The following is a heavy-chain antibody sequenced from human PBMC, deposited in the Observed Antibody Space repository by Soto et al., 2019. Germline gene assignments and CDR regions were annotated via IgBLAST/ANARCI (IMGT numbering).Heavy chain of an antibody. D-gene: IGHD2-15*01. CDR3: AKADLVGYCTCGSCNSLDY. J-gene: IGHJ4*02. CDR1: GFTFSTYA. Sequence: EVQVLESGGGLVQPGGSLRLSCAASGFTFSTYAMSWVRQAPGKGLEWVSGISGGGGSTYYADSVKGRFTISRDNYKNTLYLQMNSLRAEDTALYYCAKADLVGYCTCGSCNSLDYWGQGTLVTVSS. V-gene: IGHV3-23*01. CDR2: ISGGGGST.